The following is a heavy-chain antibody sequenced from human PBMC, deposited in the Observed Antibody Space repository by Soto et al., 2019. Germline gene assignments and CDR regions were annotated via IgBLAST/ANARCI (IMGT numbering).Heavy chain of an antibody. CDR1: GGSISSSSYY. J-gene: IGHJ4*02. CDR2: IYYSGST. CDR3: ARHGPGGSYSDY. V-gene: IGHV4-39*01. D-gene: IGHD1-26*01. Sequence: QLQLQESGPGLVKPSETLSLACTVYGGSISSSSYYWGWIRQPPGKGLEWIGSIYYSGSTYYNPSLKRRVTISVDTSKNQFSLKLSSVTAADTAVYYCARHGPGGSYSDYWGQGTLVTVSS.